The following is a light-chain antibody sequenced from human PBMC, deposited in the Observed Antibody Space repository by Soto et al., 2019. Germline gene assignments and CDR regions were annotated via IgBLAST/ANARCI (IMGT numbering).Light chain of an antibody. CDR3: QQSYSTHT. CDR2: AAS. V-gene: IGKV1-39*01. J-gene: IGKJ2*01. Sequence: DIQMTQSPSSLSASVGDRVTITCRASQNISSYLNWYQQKPGKAPKLLIYAASSLQSGVPSRFSGSGSGTDFTLTISSLQPEEFATYYCQQSYSTHTFGQGTKLEIK. CDR1: QNISSY.